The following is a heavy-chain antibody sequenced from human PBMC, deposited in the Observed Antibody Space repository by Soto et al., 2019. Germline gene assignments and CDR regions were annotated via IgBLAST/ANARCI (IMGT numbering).Heavy chain of an antibody. Sequence: EVQLVESGGGLVQPGGSLKLSCAASGFTFSGSAMHWVRQASGKGLEWVGRIRSKANSYATAYAASVKGRFTISRDDSKNTAYLQMNSLKTEDTAVYYCHIFQDLPTDYGDLIYGMDVWGQGTTVTVSS. D-gene: IGHD4-17*01. CDR2: IRSKANSYAT. CDR3: HIFQDLPTDYGDLIYGMDV. CDR1: GFTFSGSA. J-gene: IGHJ6*02. V-gene: IGHV3-73*02.